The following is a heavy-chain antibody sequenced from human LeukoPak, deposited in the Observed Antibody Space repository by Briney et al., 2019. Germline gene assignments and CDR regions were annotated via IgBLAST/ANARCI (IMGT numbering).Heavy chain of an antibody. Sequence: GGSLRLSCAASGFTFSDYYMSWIRQAPGKGLEWVSYISSSGSTIYYADSVKGRFTISRDNAKNSLYLQMNSLRAEDTAVYYCAKVSAMVFTFDYWGQGTLVTVSS. CDR3: AKVSAMVFTFDY. D-gene: IGHD5-18*01. CDR2: ISSSGSTI. CDR1: GFTFSDYY. V-gene: IGHV3-11*01. J-gene: IGHJ4*02.